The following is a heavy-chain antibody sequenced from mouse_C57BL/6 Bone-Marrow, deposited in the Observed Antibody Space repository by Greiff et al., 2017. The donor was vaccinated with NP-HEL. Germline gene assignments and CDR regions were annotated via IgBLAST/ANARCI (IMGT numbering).Heavy chain of an antibody. CDR1: GYTFTSYW. V-gene: IGHV1-50*01. CDR3: ARRYYGSSSLYYAMDY. J-gene: IGHJ4*01. Sequence: QVQLQQPGAELVKPGASVKLSCKASGYTFTSYWMQWVKQRPGQGLEWIGEIDPSDSYTNYNQKFKGKATLTVDTSSSTAYMQLSSLTSEDSAVYYCARRYYGSSSLYYAMDYWGQGTSVTVSS. CDR2: IDPSDSYT. D-gene: IGHD1-1*01.